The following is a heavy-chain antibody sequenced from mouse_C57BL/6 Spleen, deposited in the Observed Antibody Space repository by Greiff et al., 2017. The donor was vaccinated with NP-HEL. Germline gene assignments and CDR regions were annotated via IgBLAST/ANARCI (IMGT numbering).Heavy chain of an antibody. V-gene: IGHV1-50*01. CDR1: GYTFTSYW. Sequence: QVQLQQPGAELVKPGASVKLSCKASGYTFTSYWMQWVKQRPGQGLEWIGEIDPSDSYTNYNQKFKGKATLTVDTSSSTAYMQLSSLTSEDSAVYYCARNYDYDVPFAYWGQGTLVTVSA. D-gene: IGHD2-4*01. J-gene: IGHJ3*01. CDR3: ARNYDYDVPFAY. CDR2: IDPSDSYT.